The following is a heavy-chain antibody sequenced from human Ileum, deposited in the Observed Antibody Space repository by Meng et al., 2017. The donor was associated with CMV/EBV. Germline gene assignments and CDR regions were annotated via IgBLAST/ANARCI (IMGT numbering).Heavy chain of an antibody. V-gene: IGHV3-23*01. CDR2: ISGSDGGT. D-gene: IGHD5-24*01. CDR1: GFTFSSYA. J-gene: IGHJ4*02. Sequence: GESLKISCAASGFTFSSYAMNWVRQAPGKGLEWVSTISGSDGGTDYAHSVKGRFTISRDNSKNALYLQMNSLRAEDTAVYYCAREIEGYNYRGYFDYWGQGTMVTVSS. CDR3: AREIEGYNYRGYFDY.